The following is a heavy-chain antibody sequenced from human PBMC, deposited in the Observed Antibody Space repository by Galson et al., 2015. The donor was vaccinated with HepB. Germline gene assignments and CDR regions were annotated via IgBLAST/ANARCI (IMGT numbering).Heavy chain of an antibody. V-gene: IGHV3-49*03. CDR3: ARGGYSYETIIEY. J-gene: IGHJ4*02. CDR1: GITFGDYA. Sequence: SLRLSCAASGITFGDYAMSWLRQAPGKGLEWVGFIRSKGYGGTTEYAASVKGRFTISKDDSRSVAYLQMNGLKTEDTALYYCARGGYSYETIIEYWGQGTLVTVSS. CDR2: IRSKGYGGTT. D-gene: IGHD5-18*01.